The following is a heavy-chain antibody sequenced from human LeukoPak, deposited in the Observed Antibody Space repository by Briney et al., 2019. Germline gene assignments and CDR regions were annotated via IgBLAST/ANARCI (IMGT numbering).Heavy chain of an antibody. D-gene: IGHD6-19*01. CDR2: IYYGGTT. V-gene: IGHV4-28*01. J-gene: IGHJ4*02. Sequence: SDTLSLTCAVSGYSISSSNWWGWIRQAPGKGLEWIGYIYYGGTTYYNPSLKSRAAMSVDTSKNQFSLRLSSVTAVDTAVYYCARRAVAGPGFDYWGQGTLVTVSS. CDR1: GYSISSSNW. CDR3: ARRAVAGPGFDY.